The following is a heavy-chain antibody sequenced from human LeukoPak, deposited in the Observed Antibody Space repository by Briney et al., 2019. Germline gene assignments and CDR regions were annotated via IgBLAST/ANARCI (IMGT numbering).Heavy chain of an antibody. J-gene: IGHJ3*01. V-gene: IGHV1-69*05. D-gene: IGHD2-21*02. Sequence: ASVKVSCKASGGTFSSYTINWVRQAPGQGLEWMGGIIPIFGTANYAQKFQGRVTTTTDKSTSTTYMELSSLRSEDTAVYYCARTVVVTAEHAFDVWGQGTMVTVSS. CDR3: ARTVVVTAEHAFDV. CDR2: IIPIFGTA. CDR1: GGTFSSYT.